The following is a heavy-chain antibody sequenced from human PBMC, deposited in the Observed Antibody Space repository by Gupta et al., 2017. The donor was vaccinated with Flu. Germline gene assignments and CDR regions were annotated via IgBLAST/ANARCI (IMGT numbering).Heavy chain of an antibody. V-gene: IGHV3-23*01. J-gene: IGHJ4*02. Sequence: EVQLLESGGNLVQAGGSLRLSCAASGFTFSTFAMTWVRQAPGKGLEWVSSINGGGTRTYYADSVKGRFTISRDNSKNTLYLQINSLRPEDTAVYYCANWFRDFWSGYYPEYFEYWGQGTLVTVSS. D-gene: IGHD3-3*01. CDR2: INGGGTRT. CDR1: GFTFSTFA. CDR3: ANWFRDFWSGYYPEYFEY.